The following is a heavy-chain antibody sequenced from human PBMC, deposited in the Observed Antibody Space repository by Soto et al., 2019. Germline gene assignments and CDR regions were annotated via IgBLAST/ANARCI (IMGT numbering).Heavy chain of an antibody. CDR1: GGSFSGYD. D-gene: IGHD2-8*02. Sequence: QVQLQQWGAGLLKPSETLSLTCAVYGGSFSGYDWTWIRQPPGTGLEWIGVINHSGSSNYNPSLKSRVTISVDTSKNQFSLKLTSVTAADTAVYYCARDKITGLFDYWGQGTLVTVSS. V-gene: IGHV4-34*01. J-gene: IGHJ4*02. CDR2: INHSGSS. CDR3: ARDKITGLFDY.